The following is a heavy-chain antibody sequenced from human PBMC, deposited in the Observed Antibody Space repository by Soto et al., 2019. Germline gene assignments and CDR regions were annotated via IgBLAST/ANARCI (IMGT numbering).Heavy chain of an antibody. J-gene: IGHJ4*02. V-gene: IGHV1-69*01. D-gene: IGHD2-2*01. CDR3: ARWYCSRNSGRDLDY. Sequence: QVQLVQSGAEVKKPGSSVKVSCKASGGTFSSYAISWVRQAPGQGLEWMGGIIPIFGTANYAQKFQGRVMITADESTSTAYMELTRMRSEDTAVYYCARWYCSRNSGRDLDYWGQGTLVTVSS. CDR1: GGTFSSYA. CDR2: IIPIFGTA.